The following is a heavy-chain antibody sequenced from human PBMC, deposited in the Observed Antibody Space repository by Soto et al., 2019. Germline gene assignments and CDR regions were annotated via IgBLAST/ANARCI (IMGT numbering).Heavy chain of an antibody. CDR1: GYTFSNFP. D-gene: IGHD3-3*01. Sequence: QVQVVQSGAEVKKPGASVRISCKTSGYTFSNFPIHWVRQAPGLGLEWMGWINAGTGDTKYSQKFQDRVSITRDTSASTAYMELSSRGSEDTAVYFCARRNHYTSGFHENYYHYYYLDVWGKGTTVTVSS. V-gene: IGHV1-3*01. CDR3: ARRNHYTSGFHENYYHYYYLDV. CDR2: INAGTGDT. J-gene: IGHJ6*03.